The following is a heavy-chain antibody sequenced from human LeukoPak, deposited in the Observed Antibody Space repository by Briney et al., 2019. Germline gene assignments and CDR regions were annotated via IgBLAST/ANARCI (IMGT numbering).Heavy chain of an antibody. V-gene: IGHV1-69*04. Sequence: SVKVSRKASGGTFSSYAISWVRQAPGQGLEWMGRIIPILGIANYAQKFQGRVTITADKSTSTAYMELSNLRSEDTAVYYCAKYSSSSNWYDPWGQGTLVTVSS. J-gene: IGHJ5*02. D-gene: IGHD6-6*01. CDR1: GGTFSSYA. CDR3: AKYSSSSNWYDP. CDR2: IIPILGIA.